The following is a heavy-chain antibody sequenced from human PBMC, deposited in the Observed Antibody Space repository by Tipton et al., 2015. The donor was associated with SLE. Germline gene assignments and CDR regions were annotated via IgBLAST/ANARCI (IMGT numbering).Heavy chain of an antibody. D-gene: IGHD1-26*01. Sequence: SLRLSCAASGFTFSSYWMSWVRQAPGKGLEWVANIKQDGNEKYYVDSVKGRFTISRDNAKNSLYLQMNSLRAEDTAVYYCAREAYSGSYFDYWGQGTLVTVSS. V-gene: IGHV3-7*01. CDR3: AREAYSGSYFDY. CDR1: GFTFSSYW. J-gene: IGHJ4*02. CDR2: IKQDGNEK.